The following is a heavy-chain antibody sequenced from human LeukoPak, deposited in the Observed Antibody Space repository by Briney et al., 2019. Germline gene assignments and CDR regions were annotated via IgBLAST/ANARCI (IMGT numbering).Heavy chain of an antibody. CDR1: EFTFSSYW. CDR3: ARGGSGYSYGSFDY. CDR2: IYSGGST. D-gene: IGHD5-18*01. V-gene: IGHV3-53*01. Sequence: GGSLRLSCEASEFTFSSYWMHWVRQAPGKGLEWVSVIYSGGSTYYADSVKGRFTISRDNSKNMLYLQMNSLRAEDTAVYYCARGGSGYSYGSFDYWGQGTLVTVSS. J-gene: IGHJ4*02.